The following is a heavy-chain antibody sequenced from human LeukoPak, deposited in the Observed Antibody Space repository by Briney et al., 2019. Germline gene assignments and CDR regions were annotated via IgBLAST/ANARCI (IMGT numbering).Heavy chain of an antibody. CDR3: ARVSLQPVHIVVVTGGWYFDL. J-gene: IGHJ2*01. CDR1: GGSISSYY. V-gene: IGHV4-59*01. D-gene: IGHD2-21*02. CDR2: IYYSGST. Sequence: PSETLSLTCTVSGGSISSYYWSWIRQPPGKGLEWIGYIYYSGSTNYNPSLKSRVTISVDTSKNQFSLKLSSVTAADTAVYYCARVSLQPVHIVVVTGGWYFDLRGRGTLVTVSS.